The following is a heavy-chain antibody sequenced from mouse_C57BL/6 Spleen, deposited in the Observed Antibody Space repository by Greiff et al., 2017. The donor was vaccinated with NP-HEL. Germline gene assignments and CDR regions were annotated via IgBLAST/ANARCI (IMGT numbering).Heavy chain of an antibody. CDR2: INPGSGGT. CDR1: GYAFTNYL. CDR3: ARWFLDY. Sequence: VQLVESGAELVRPGTSVKVSCKASGYAFTNYLIEWVKQRPGQGLEWIGVINPGSGGTNYNEKFKGKATLTADKSSSTAYMQLSSLTSEDSAVYFCARWFLDYWGQGTTLTVSS. J-gene: IGHJ2*01. D-gene: IGHD2-2*01. V-gene: IGHV1-54*01.